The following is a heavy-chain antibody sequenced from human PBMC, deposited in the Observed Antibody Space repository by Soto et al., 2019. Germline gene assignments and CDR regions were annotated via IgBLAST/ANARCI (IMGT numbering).Heavy chain of an antibody. Sequence: EVQLLVSGGGLVQPGGSLRLSCAASGFTFTSYAISWVRRAPGKGLEWVAGISGSGGATYYGDSVKGRFTISRDNSKNTVYLQMNSLRAEDSAVYYCARGLLDHGDYWGQGTLVTVSS. CDR2: ISGSGGAT. J-gene: IGHJ4*02. CDR3: ARGLLDHGDY. D-gene: IGHD3-3*01. CDR1: GFTFTSYA. V-gene: IGHV3-23*01.